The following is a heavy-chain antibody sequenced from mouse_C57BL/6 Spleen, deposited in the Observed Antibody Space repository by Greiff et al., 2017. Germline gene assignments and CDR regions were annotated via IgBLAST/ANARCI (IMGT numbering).Heavy chain of an antibody. CDR1: GYAFSSSW. V-gene: IGHV1-82*01. Sequence: QVQLQQSGPELVKPGASVKISCKASGYAFSSSWMNWVKQRPGKGLEWIGRIYPGDGDTNYNGKFKGKATLTADKSSSTAYMQLSSLTSEDSAVYFCARGLSNYYGSSYFDYWGQGTTLTVSS. D-gene: IGHD1-1*01. J-gene: IGHJ2*01. CDR2: IYPGDGDT. CDR3: ARGLSNYYGSSYFDY.